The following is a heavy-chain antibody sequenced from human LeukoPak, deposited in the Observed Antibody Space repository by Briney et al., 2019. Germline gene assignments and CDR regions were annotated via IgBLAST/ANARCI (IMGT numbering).Heavy chain of an antibody. V-gene: IGHV1-2*06. CDR2: INPNNGAT. CDR3: ARDLKYQLLLGWFDP. D-gene: IGHD2-21*01. Sequence: ASVTVSCKASGYTFTGYYIHWVRQAPGQGLEWMGRINPNNGATNYAQKFQGRVTVTRDTSISIVYMELRRLRSDDTAVYYCARDLKYQLLLGWFDPWGQGSLVSVSS. CDR1: GYTFTGYY. J-gene: IGHJ5*02.